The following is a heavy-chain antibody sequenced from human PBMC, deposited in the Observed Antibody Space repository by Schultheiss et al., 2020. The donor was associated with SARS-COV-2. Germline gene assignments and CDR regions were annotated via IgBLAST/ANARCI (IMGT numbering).Heavy chain of an antibody. V-gene: IGHV4-4*02. Sequence: GSLRLSCAVSGGSISSSNWWSWVRQPPGKGLEWIGSIDHSGSTHYNPSLKSRVTISVDTSKNQFSLTLSSVTAADTAVYYCAREGDGDFDYWGQGTLVTVSS. CDR2: IDHSGST. CDR3: AREGDGDFDY. J-gene: IGHJ4*02. D-gene: IGHD2-8*01. CDR1: GGSISSSNW.